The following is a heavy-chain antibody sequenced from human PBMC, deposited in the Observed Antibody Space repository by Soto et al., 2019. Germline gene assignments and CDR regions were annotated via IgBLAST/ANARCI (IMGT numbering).Heavy chain of an antibody. CDR2: ISPSGTT. Sequence: SETLSLTCSLYSGSLSGYYWSWIRQPPGKGLEWIGEISPSGTTNYSPSLKSRVSISVDTSKNQFSLNLTSLTAADTAVYYCARETAPYNWNLLYYYGMDVWGQGTTVTVS. CDR1: SGSLSGYY. V-gene: IGHV4-34*01. J-gene: IGHJ6*02. D-gene: IGHD1-20*01. CDR3: ARETAPYNWNLLYYYGMDV.